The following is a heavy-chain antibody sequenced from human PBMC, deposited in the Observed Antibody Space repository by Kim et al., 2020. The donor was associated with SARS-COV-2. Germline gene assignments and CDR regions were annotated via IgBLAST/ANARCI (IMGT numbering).Heavy chain of an antibody. Sequence: WGSLRLSCAASGFSFSTFEMSWGRQAPGKGLEWVSTISPNGGQTHYADSVKGRFTISRDNSQNTLYLQMNSLRVEDTAAYFCAKGSLFDWWGQGTLVTVSS. CDR2: ISPNGGQT. J-gene: IGHJ4*02. CDR3: AKGSLFDW. V-gene: IGHV3-23*01. D-gene: IGHD1-26*01. CDR1: GFSFSTFE.